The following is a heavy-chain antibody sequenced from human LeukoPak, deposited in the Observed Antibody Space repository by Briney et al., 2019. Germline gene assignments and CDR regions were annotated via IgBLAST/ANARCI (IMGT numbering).Heavy chain of an antibody. D-gene: IGHD3-3*01. CDR2: TYYRSKWYD. CDR1: GDSVSSINGA. V-gene: IGHV6-1*01. CDR3: AREGRDTITIFGVVISRAFDI. Sequence: SQTLSLTCAISGDSVSSINGAWNWVRQSPSRGLEWLGRTYYRSKWYDDYAEFMKGRTTISPDTSKNQFSLHLYSVTPEDTAVYYCAREGRDTITIFGVVISRAFDIWGQGTMVTVSS. J-gene: IGHJ3*02.